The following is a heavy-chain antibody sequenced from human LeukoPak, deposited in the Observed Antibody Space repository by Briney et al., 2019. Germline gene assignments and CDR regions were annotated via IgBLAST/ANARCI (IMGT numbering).Heavy chain of an antibody. V-gene: IGHV3-66*01. CDR2: IYSGGST. CDR1: GFTVSSNY. D-gene: IGHD3-3*01. CDR3: ARGFKYYDFWSGFDYYGMDV. J-gene: IGHJ6*02. Sequence: PGGSLRLSCAASGFTVSSNYMSWVRQAPGKGLEWVSVIYSGGSTYYADSVKGRFTISRDNSKNTLYLQMNSLRAEDTAVYYCARGFKYYDFWSGFDYYGMDVWGQGTTVTVSS.